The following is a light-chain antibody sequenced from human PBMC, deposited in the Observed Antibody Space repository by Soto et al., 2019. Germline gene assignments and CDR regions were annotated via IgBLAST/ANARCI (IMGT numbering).Light chain of an antibody. J-gene: IGKJ5*01. CDR1: QSVSSSY. V-gene: IGKV3D-20*02. CDR3: QQRSNWPPIT. Sequence: EIVLTQSPGTLSLSPGERATLSCRASQSVSSSYLAWYQQKPCQAPRLLIYGASSRATGIPDRFSGSGSGTDFTLTISSLEPEDFAVYYCQQRSNWPPITFGQGTRLEIK. CDR2: GAS.